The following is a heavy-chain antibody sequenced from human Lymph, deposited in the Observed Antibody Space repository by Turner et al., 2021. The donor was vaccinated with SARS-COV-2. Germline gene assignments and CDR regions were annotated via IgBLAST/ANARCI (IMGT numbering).Heavy chain of an antibody. CDR1: GGSMTNNY. CDR2: IFYRGST. J-gene: IGHJ5*02. CDR3: ARQTVNNWVDP. V-gene: IGHV4-59*01. D-gene: IGHD2-21*02. Sequence: QVQLQESGPRLVKPLETLSLTCTVSGGSMTNNYWSWIRQPPGKRLEWIGFIFYRGSTNYNPSPKSRVTISVDTSENQFSLKLTSVTAADTAIYYCARQTVNNWVDPWGQGTLVTVSS.